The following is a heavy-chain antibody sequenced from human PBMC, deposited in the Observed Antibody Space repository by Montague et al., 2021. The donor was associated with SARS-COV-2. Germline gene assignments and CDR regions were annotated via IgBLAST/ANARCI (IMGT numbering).Heavy chain of an antibody. CDR3: ARSTSGWFIY. CDR1: GGSISSTSFF. V-gene: IGHV4-39*01. D-gene: IGHD6-19*01. CDR2: MYSSGTT. Sequence: SETLSLTCSVSGGSISSTSFFWAWIRQPPGKGPEWVGSMYSSGTTYYNPSLKSRVTISGDTSRNQLSVRLNSVTAADTAVYYCARSTSGWFIYWGQGTLVTISS. J-gene: IGHJ4*02.